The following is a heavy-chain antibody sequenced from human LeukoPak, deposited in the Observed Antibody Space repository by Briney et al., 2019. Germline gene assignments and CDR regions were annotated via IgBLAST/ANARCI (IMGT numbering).Heavy chain of an antibody. D-gene: IGHD6-19*01. CDR1: GFTFSRYS. V-gene: IGHV3-48*01. Sequence: PGGSLRLSCAASGFTFSRYSMNWVRQAPGKGLEWVSYISSSSTIYYADSAKGRFTISRDNAKNSLYLQMNSLRAEDTAVYYCARAPYSSGWYRGDNDYWGQGTLVTVSS. CDR2: ISSSSTI. J-gene: IGHJ4*02. CDR3: ARAPYSSGWYRGDNDY.